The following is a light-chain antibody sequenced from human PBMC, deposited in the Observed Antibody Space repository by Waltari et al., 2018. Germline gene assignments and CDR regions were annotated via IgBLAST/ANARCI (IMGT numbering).Light chain of an antibody. CDR3: QHYDNWPPWT. V-gene: IGKV3-15*01. CDR2: GAS. J-gene: IGKJ1*01. CDR1: QRVSSK. Sequence: EIVMTQSPATLSVSPGERATLSCRASQRVSSKLAGYQQKPGQAPRLLIYGASTRATGIPARFSGSGSGTEFTLTISSLQSEDFAVYYCQHYDNWPPWTFGQGTKVEIK.